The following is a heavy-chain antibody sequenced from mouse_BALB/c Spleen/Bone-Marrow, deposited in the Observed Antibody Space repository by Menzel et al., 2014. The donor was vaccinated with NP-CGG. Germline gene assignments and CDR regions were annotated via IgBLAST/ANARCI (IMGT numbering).Heavy chain of an antibody. CDR3: AREDGLWYFDV. J-gene: IGHJ1*01. Sequence: QVQLKQSGAELMKPGASVKISCKATGYTFSSYWIEWVKQRPGHGLEWIGEILPGSGRTNYNEKFKGKATFTADTSSNTAYMQLSSLTSEDSAVYYCAREDGLWYFDVWGAGTTVTVSS. D-gene: IGHD1-1*01. V-gene: IGHV1-9*01. CDR2: ILPGSGRT. CDR1: GYTFSSYW.